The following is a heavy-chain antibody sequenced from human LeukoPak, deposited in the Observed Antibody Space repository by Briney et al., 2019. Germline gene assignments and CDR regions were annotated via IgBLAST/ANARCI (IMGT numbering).Heavy chain of an antibody. V-gene: IGHV3-23*01. J-gene: IGHJ4*02. Sequence: PGGSLRLSCAASGFTFSSHAMCWVRQAPGKGLEWVSSITGSGGSTYYGDSVKGRFTIARDNSKNTLYLQTNSLRAEDTAVYYCAKDPGYSSSWYYFDYWGQGTLVTVSS. CDR1: GFTFSSHA. D-gene: IGHD6-13*01. CDR3: AKDPGYSSSWYYFDY. CDR2: ITGSGGST.